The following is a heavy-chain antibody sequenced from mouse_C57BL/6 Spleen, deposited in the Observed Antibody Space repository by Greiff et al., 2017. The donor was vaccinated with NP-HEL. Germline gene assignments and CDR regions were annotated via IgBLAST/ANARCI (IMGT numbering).Heavy chain of an antibody. CDR2: IDPNSGGT. CDR1: GYTFTSYW. CDR3: AREGDFTTVVALYYYAMDY. D-gene: IGHD1-1*01. Sequence: QVQLQQPGAELVKPGASVKLSCKASGYTFTSYWMHWVKQRPGRGLEWIGRIDPNSGGTKYNEKFKSKATLTVDKPSSTAYMQLSSLTSEDSAVYYCAREGDFTTVVALYYYAMDYWGQGTSVTVSS. V-gene: IGHV1-72*01. J-gene: IGHJ4*01.